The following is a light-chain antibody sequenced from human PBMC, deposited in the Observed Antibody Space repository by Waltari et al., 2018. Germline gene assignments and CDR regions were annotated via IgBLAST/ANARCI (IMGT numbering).Light chain of an antibody. Sequence: QSALTQPASVSGSPGQSITISCTGTSSDVGSYNLVSWYQQHPGKAPKLMIYEVTKRPPGVSNRFSGSKSGNTASLTISGLQAEDESDYYCCSYAGSSPNVFGSGTKVTVL. CDR1: SSDVGSYNL. J-gene: IGLJ6*01. CDR3: CSYAGSSPNV. V-gene: IGLV2-23*02. CDR2: EVT.